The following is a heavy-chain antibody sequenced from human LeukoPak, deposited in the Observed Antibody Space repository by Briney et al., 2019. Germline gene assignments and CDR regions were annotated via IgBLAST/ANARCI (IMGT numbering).Heavy chain of an antibody. CDR3: ARDLYPRYDSSGCYYVRAFDI. J-gene: IGHJ3*02. CDR2: ISYDGSNK. D-gene: IGHD3-22*01. V-gene: IGHV3-30*04. Sequence: PGGSLRLSCAASGFTFSSYAMHWVRQAPGKGLEWVAVISYDGSNKYYADSVKGRFTISRDNSKNTLYLQMNSLRAEDTAVYYCARDLYPRYDSSGCYYVRAFDIWGQGTMVTVSS. CDR1: GFTFSSYA.